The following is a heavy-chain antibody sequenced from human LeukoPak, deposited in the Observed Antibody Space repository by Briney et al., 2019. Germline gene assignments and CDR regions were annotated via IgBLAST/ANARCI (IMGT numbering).Heavy chain of an antibody. CDR1: GGSLSGFY. CDR2: MNPSGRT. V-gene: IGHV4-34*01. J-gene: IGHJ4*02. Sequence: SETLSLTCGVYGGSLSGFYWNWIRQPPGKGLEWIGEMNPSGRTTYNPSLKSRVSMPLDTSKNQFSLKLSSVTAADTAVYYCARGLKPYCTNGVCYTGDFWGQGTLVTVSP. CDR3: ARGLKPYCTNGVCYTGDF. D-gene: IGHD2-8*01.